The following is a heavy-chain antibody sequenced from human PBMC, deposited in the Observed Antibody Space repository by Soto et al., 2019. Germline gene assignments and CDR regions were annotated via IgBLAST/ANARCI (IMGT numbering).Heavy chain of an antibody. Sequence: GGSLRLSCAASGFTFSSYGMHWVRQAPGKGLEWVAVISYDGSNKYYADSVKGRFTISRDNSKNTLYLQMNSLRAEDTAVYYCAKDRISIVVVPAAIGNWGQGTLVTVSS. CDR2: ISYDGSNK. J-gene: IGHJ4*02. V-gene: IGHV3-30*18. D-gene: IGHD2-2*02. CDR3: AKDRISIVVVPAAIGN. CDR1: GFTFSSYG.